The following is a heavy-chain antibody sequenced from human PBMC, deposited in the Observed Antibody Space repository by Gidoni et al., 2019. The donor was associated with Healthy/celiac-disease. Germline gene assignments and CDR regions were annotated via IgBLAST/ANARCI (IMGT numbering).Heavy chain of an antibody. V-gene: IGHV3-30*04. Sequence: QVQLVESGVGVVKPGRSLRLSGAASGFTFSSYAMHWVRQAPGKGLEWVAVISYDGSNKYYADSVKGRFTISRDNSKNTLYLQMNSLRAEDTAVYYCAKEVTYSSGWYDYWGQGTLVTVSS. CDR3: AKEVTYSSGWYDY. CDR1: GFTFSSYA. J-gene: IGHJ4*02. D-gene: IGHD6-19*01. CDR2: ISYDGSNK.